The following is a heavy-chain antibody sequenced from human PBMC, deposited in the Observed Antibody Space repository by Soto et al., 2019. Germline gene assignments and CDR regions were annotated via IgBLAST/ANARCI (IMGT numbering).Heavy chain of an antibody. CDR2: ISYDGSNK. V-gene: IGHV3-30-3*01. J-gene: IGHJ4*02. CDR1: GFTFSSYA. D-gene: IGHD4-17*01. CDR3: ARLYGDYAHGGY. Sequence: PGGSLRLSCAASGFTFSSYAMHWVRQAPGKGLEWVAVISYDGSNKYYADSVKGRFTISRDNSKNTLYLQMNSLRAEDTAVYYCARLYGDYAHGGYWGQGTLVTVSS.